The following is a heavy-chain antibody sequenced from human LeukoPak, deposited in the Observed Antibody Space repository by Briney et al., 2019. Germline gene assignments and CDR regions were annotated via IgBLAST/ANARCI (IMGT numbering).Heavy chain of an antibody. J-gene: IGHJ4*02. CDR2: IYSGGST. CDR3: ARDASPIDYDSSGPGY. CDR1: GFTVSSNY. D-gene: IGHD3-22*01. V-gene: IGHV3-53*01. Sequence: GGSLRLSCAASGFTVSSNYMSWVRQAPGKGLEWVSVIYSGGSTYYADSVKGRFTISRDNSKNTLYLQMNSLRAEDTAVYYCARDASPIDYDSSGPGYWGQGTLVTVSS.